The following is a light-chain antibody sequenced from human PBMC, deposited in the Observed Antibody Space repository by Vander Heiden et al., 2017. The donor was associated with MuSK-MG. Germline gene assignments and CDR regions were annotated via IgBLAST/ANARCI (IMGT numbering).Light chain of an antibody. CDR3: QQYGSSPRT. CDR1: QSVSSSY. J-gene: IGKJ1*01. CDR2: GAS. V-gene: IGKV3-20*01. Sequence: IVLTQSPGTLSLSPGERATLSCRASQSVSSSYFAWYQQKPGQAPRLLIYGASSRATGIPDRFSGSGSGTDFTLTITRLEPEDFAVYYCQQYGSSPRTFGQGTKVDIK.